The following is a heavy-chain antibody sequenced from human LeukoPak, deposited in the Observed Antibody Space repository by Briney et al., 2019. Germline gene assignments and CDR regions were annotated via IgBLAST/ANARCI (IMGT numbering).Heavy chain of an antibody. J-gene: IGHJ3*02. D-gene: IGHD4-23*01. CDR3: ARDRPLFYGGNGAFDI. CDR2: IDSDGAT. Sequence: SETLSLTCTVSGGSINDVLFYWARIRQSPWKGLEWIGDIDSDGATYYNPSLKSRVTMSVDTSKNQFSLRLTSLMAADTAVYFCARDRPLFYGGNGAFDIWGQGTMVTVSS. V-gene: IGHV4-39*07. CDR1: GGSINDVLFY.